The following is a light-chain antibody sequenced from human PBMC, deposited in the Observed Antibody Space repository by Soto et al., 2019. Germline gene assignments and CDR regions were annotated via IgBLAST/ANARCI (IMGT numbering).Light chain of an antibody. CDR1: KSISYY. V-gene: IGKV1-5*03. Sequence: DTQMTQSPSTLSASVGDRVTITCRASKSISYYLAWYEQRPGRAPNLLIYKASSLESGVPSRFSGSGSGTEFTLTISSLQPDDCATYHCQQYNSYFPTFGQGTKVEIK. CDR2: KAS. J-gene: IGKJ1*01. CDR3: QQYNSYFPT.